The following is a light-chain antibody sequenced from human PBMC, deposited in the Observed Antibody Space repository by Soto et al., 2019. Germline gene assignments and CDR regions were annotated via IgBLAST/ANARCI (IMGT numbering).Light chain of an antibody. CDR3: LQDINYPWT. V-gene: IGKV1-6*01. Sequence: IQVTQSPSSLSASIGDRVSITCRASLDIGNDLDWYQQKPGKAPKRLLYHTSTLQSGVPPRFSGSGSGTDFTLAISSLQPEDSATYYCLQDINYPWTFGQGTKVDIK. J-gene: IGKJ1*01. CDR1: LDIGND. CDR2: HTS.